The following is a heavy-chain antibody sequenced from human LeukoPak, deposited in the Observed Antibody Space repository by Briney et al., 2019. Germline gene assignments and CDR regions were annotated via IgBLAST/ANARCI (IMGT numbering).Heavy chain of an antibody. J-gene: IGHJ4*02. D-gene: IGHD3-10*01. V-gene: IGHV3-30*03. CDR3: VRVSLGNDYGSGSYDY. CDR1: GLIFSTYG. Sequence: PGGSLTLSCAASGLIFSTYGMHWVRQAPGKGLEWVTLISYDGSNKYYGDSVKGRFTISRDNAKNSLYLQMSSLRAEDTAVYYCVRVSLGNDYGSGSYDYWGQGTLVTVSS. CDR2: ISYDGSNK.